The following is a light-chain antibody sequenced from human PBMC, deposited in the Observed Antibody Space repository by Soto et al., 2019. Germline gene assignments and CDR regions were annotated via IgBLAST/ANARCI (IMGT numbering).Light chain of an antibody. CDR2: GAS. Sequence: EIVLTQSPGTLSLSPGEGATLACRASQSVRSTYLAWYQQKPGQAPRLLSYGASSSATGIPDRFSGSGSGTDFTLTISRLEPEDFAVYYCQQYGNSPQTFGQGTKVDIK. V-gene: IGKV3-20*01. CDR1: QSVRSTY. CDR3: QQYGNSPQT. J-gene: IGKJ1*01.